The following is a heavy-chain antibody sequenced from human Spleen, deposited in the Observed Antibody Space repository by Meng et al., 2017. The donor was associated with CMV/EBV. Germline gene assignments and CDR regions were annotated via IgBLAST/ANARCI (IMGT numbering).Heavy chain of an antibody. CDR3: AKGEWELPTFFDS. Sequence: GGYLRLSCAASEFPFNTHAVYWVRQATGKGLEWVAVISHDGDYKFYADSVKGRFTISRDNSKNTVFLQMNSLTADDTAVYYCAKGEWELPTFFDSWGQGILVTVSS. J-gene: IGHJ4*02. CDR1: EFPFNTHA. CDR2: ISHDGDYK. D-gene: IGHD1-26*01. V-gene: IGHV3-30-3*01.